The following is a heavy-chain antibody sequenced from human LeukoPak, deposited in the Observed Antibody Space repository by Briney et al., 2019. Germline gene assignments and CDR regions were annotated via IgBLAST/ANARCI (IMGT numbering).Heavy chain of an antibody. J-gene: IGHJ3*02. D-gene: IGHD3-10*01. CDR1: GGSFSGYY. V-gene: IGHV4-34*01. CDR3: ARGRLFYGSGSNGPQPRAPEAFDI. CDR2: INHSGST. Sequence: PSEILSLTCAVYGGSFSGYYWSWIRQPPGKGLEWIGEINHSGSTNYSPSLKSRVTISVDTSKNQFSLKLSSVTAADTAVYYCARGRLFYGSGSNGPQPRAPEAFDIWGQGTMVTVSS.